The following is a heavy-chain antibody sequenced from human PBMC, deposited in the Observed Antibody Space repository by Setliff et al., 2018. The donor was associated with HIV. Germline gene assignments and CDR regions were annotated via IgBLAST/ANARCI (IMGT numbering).Heavy chain of an antibody. CDR1: GGSISSRGDY. J-gene: IGHJ6*03. Sequence: LSLTCTVSGGSISSRGDYWSWVRQHPGKGLEWIGYIYYTGSTYSNPSLQSRVRISVDTSKNQFSLRLNSVTAADTAVYYCARDSANGKTANLNYLDVWGKGTTVTVS. CDR2: IYYTGST. V-gene: IGHV4-31*03. CDR3: ARDSANGKTANLNYLDV. D-gene: IGHD2-8*01.